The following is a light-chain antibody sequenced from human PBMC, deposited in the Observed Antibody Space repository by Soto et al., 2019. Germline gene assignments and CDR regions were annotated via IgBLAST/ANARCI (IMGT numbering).Light chain of an antibody. J-gene: IGKJ1*01. CDR3: QHYNSYSEA. CDR2: AAS. CDR1: QTISSW. Sequence: DIHMTQSPSTLSGSLGDRVTITFRASQTISSWLAWYQQKPGKAPKLLIYAASTLQSGVPSRFSGSGSGTDFTLTISSLQPDDFATYYCQHYNSYSEAFGQGTKVDIK. V-gene: IGKV1-5*01.